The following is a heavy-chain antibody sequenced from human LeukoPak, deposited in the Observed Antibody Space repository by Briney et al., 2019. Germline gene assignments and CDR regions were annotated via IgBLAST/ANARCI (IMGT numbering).Heavy chain of an antibody. J-gene: IGHJ4*02. CDR2: IKSKTDGETT. CDR3: TRLGGFDY. D-gene: IGHD5-12*01. V-gene: IGHV3-15*01. Sequence: PGGSLRLSCAASGFTFSNAWMSWVRQAPGKGLEWVGRIKSKTDGETTDYAAPVKGRFTISRDDSKNTVYLQMNSLKTENTAVYYCTRLGGFDYWGQGTLVTVSS. CDR1: GFTFSNAW.